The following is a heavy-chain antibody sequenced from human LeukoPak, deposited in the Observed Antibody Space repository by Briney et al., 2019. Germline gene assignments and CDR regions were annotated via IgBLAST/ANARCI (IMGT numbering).Heavy chain of an antibody. J-gene: IGHJ3*02. V-gene: IGHV3-30*18. D-gene: IGHD1-26*01. Sequence: GGSLRLSCAASGFTFSSYGMHWVRQAPGKGLEWVAVISYDGSNKYYADSVKGRFTISRDNSKNTLYLQMNSLRAEDTAVYYCAKRALIVGATTQGGAFDIWGQGTMVTVSS. CDR2: ISYDGSNK. CDR1: GFTFSSYG. CDR3: AKRALIVGATTQGGAFDI.